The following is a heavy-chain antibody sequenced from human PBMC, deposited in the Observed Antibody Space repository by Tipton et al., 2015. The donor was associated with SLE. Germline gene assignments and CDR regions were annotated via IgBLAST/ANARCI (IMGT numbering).Heavy chain of an antibody. CDR2: IYYSGST. V-gene: IGHV4-31*03. CDR3: ARDQGRIAAAGGWFDP. D-gene: IGHD6-13*01. CDR1: GGSISSGGYY. J-gene: IGHJ5*02. Sequence: TLSLTCTVSGGSISSGGYYWSWIRQHPGKGLEWIGYIYYSGSTYYNPSLKSRVTISVDTSKNQFSLKLSSVTAADTAVYYCARDQGRIAAAGGWFDPWGQRTLVTVSS.